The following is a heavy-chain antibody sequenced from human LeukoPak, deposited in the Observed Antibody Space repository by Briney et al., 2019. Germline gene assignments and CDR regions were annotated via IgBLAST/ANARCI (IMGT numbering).Heavy chain of an antibody. CDR2: ISHSGST. D-gene: IGHD6-13*01. V-gene: IGHV4-30-2*01. CDR3: ARAFSSSEFDP. J-gene: IGHJ5*02. CDR1: FGSISNGDYY. Sequence: PSQTLSLTCTVSFGSISNGDYYWSWIRQPPGKGLEWIGYISHSGSTDYNPSLKSRVTISIDRSKNQFSLKLSSVNAADTAVYYCARAFSSSEFDPWGQGTLVTVSS.